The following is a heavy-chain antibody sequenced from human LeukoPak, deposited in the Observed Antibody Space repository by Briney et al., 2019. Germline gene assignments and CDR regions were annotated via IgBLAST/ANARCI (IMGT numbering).Heavy chain of an antibody. D-gene: IGHD6-19*01. Sequence: SETLSLTCTVSGGSISSSSYYWGWIRQPPGKGLEWIGSIYYSGSTYYNPSLKSRVTISVDTSKNQFSLKLSSVTAADMAVYYCATAVAGTPVYWGQGTLVTVSS. V-gene: IGHV4-39*07. CDR2: IYYSGST. CDR3: ATAVAGTPVY. J-gene: IGHJ4*02. CDR1: GGSISSSSYY.